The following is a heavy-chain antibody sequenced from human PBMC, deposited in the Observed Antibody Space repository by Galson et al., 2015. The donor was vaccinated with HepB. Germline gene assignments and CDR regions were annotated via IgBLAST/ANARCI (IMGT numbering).Heavy chain of an antibody. V-gene: IGHV1-18*04. CDR3: ARDSLIGGDIVVVPAARDAFDI. J-gene: IGHJ3*02. CDR1: GYTFTSYG. CDR2: ISAYNGNT. D-gene: IGHD2-2*01. Sequence: SVKVSCKASGYTFTSYGISWVRQAPGQGLEWMGWISAYNGNTNYAQKLQGRVTMTTDTSTSTAYMELRSLRSDDTAVYYCARDSLIGGDIVVVPAARDAFDIWGQGTMVTVSS.